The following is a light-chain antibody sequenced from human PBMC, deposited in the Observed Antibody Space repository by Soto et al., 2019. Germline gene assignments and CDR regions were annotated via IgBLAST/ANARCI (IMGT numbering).Light chain of an antibody. V-gene: IGKV3-20*01. Sequence: EIVLTQSPGTLSLSPGERATLSCRASQSVGSRCLAWYQQKPGQAPRLLLYGASSRATGIPDRFSGSESGTDFTLTISRLEPEDFAVYYCQQYGTSPRTFGQGTRVEIK. J-gene: IGKJ1*01. CDR1: QSVGSRC. CDR2: GAS. CDR3: QQYGTSPRT.